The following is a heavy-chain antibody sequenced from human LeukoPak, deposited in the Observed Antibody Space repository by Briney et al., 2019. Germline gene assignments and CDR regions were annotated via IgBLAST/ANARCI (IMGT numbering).Heavy chain of an antibody. V-gene: IGHV1-46*01. CDR3: AILEYSSSWDDY. Sequence: ASVKVSCKAPGYTFTSYYMHWVRQAPGQGLEWMGIVNPSGGSTSYAQKFQGRVTMTRDTSTSTVYMELSSLRSEDTAVYYCAILEYSSSWDDYWGQGTLVTVSS. CDR1: GYTFTSYY. J-gene: IGHJ4*02. CDR2: VNPSGGST. D-gene: IGHD6-13*01.